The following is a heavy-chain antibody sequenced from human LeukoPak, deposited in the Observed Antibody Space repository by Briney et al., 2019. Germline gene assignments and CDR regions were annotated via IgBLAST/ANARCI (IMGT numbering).Heavy chain of an antibody. J-gene: IGHJ4*02. CDR2: ISGSGGST. CDR1: GFTFSSYA. CDR3: AKEGGSSWYYFDY. D-gene: IGHD6-13*01. V-gene: IGHV3-23*01. Sequence: GGSLRLSCAASGFTFSSYAMSWVRQAPGRGREWVSAISGSGGSTYYADSVKGRFTISRDNSKNTLYLQMNSLRAEDMAVYYCAKEGGSSWYYFDYWGQGTLVSVSS.